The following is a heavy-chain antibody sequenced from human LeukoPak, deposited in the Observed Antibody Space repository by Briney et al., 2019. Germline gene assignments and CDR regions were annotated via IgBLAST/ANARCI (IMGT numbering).Heavy chain of an antibody. D-gene: IGHD5-24*01. J-gene: IGHJ4*02. V-gene: IGHV3-30*03. Sequence: GGSLRLSCAASGFTFSSYGMHWVRQAPGKGLEWVAVISYDGSNKYYADSVKGRFTISRDNSKNTLYLQMNSLRAEDTAVYYCARDIIDGYTDEWGQGTLVTVSS. CDR2: ISYDGSNK. CDR1: GFTFSSYG. CDR3: ARDIIDGYTDE.